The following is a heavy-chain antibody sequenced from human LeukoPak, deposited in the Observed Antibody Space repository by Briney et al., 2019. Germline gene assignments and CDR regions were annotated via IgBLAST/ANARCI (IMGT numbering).Heavy chain of an antibody. J-gene: IGHJ4*02. CDR1: GGCISSYY. CDR2: IYYSGST. V-gene: IGHV4-59*01. D-gene: IGHD2-2*01. Sequence: SETLSLTCTVSGGCISSYYWSWIRHPPGKGLEWIGYIYYSGSTNYNPSLKSRVTISVDTSKNQFSLKLSSVTAADTAVYYCARASQYQLLKGCSNHALLDYWGQGTLVTVSS. CDR3: ARASQYQLLKGCSNHALLDY.